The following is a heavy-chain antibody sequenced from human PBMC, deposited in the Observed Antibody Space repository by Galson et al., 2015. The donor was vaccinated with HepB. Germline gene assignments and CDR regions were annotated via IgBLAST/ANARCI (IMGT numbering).Heavy chain of an antibody. CDR2: INSDGSST. Sequence: SLRLSCAASGFTFSSYWMHWVRQAPGKGLVWVSRINSDGSSTSYADSVKGRFTISRDNAKNTLYLQMNSLRAEDTAVYYCARIQGPGVNSGGYRNFDYWGLGTLVTVSS. V-gene: IGHV3-74*01. CDR3: ARIQGPGVNSGGYRNFDY. CDR1: GFTFSSYW. D-gene: IGHD4-23*01. J-gene: IGHJ4*02.